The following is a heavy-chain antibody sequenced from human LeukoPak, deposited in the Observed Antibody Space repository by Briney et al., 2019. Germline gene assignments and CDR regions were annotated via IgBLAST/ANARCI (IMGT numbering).Heavy chain of an antibody. CDR1: GDTFSNYV. Sequence: SVKVSCKASGDTFSNYVINWERQAPGQGPEWMGRIIPTLGIRNYSQALQGRVTITADKSTSIAYMELSSLRSEDTAVYYCAGGGVTMVRGVIEKFDAVDVWGQGTMVTVSS. CDR3: AGGGVTMVRGVIEKFDAVDV. J-gene: IGHJ3*01. CDR2: IIPTLGIR. D-gene: IGHD3-10*01. V-gene: IGHV1-69*04.